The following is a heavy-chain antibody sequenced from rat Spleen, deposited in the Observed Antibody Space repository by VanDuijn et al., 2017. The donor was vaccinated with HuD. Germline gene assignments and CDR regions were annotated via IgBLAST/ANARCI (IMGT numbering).Heavy chain of an antibody. Sequence: EVQLVESGGGLVQSGRSLKLSCAASGFTFSDYNMAWVRQAPKKGLEWVATIIYDGIRTYYRDSVKGRFTISRDNAKGTLYLQMNSLRSEDTATYYCTRDRSGDPFYFDYWGQGVMLKVSS. D-gene: IGHD1-1*01. J-gene: IGHJ2*01. CDR3: TRDRSGDPFYFDY. V-gene: IGHV5S10*01. CDR1: GFTFSDYN. CDR2: IIYDGIRT.